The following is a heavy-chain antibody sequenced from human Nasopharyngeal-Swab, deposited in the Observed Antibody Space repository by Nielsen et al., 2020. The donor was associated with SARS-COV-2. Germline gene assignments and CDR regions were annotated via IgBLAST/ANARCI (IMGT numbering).Heavy chain of an antibody. CDR3: VTAITIVGATRYYYYYVMNV. V-gene: IGHV1-24*01. Sequence: ASVKVSCKVSGYTLTELSMHWVRQAPGKGLEWMGGFDPEDGETIYAQKFQGRVTMTEDTSTDTAYMELSSLRSEDTAVYYCVTAITIVGATRYYYYYVMNVGGKGTTGTFSS. CDR1: GYTLTELS. D-gene: IGHD1-26*01. CDR2: FDPEDGET. J-gene: IGHJ6*04.